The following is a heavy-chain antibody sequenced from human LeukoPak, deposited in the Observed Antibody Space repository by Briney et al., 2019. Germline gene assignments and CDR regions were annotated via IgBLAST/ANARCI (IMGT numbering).Heavy chain of an antibody. CDR2: ISGSGGST. Sequence: GGSLRLSCAASGCTFRSYAMSWVRQAPGKGLEWVSAISGSGGSTYYADSVNRRFTISGDNSKNTLYLQMHSLRAEDAAVYYCAKDSRYSGYDFPFWDYWGQGTLVTVSS. D-gene: IGHD5-12*01. CDR1: GCTFRSYA. V-gene: IGHV3-23*01. CDR3: AKDSRYSGYDFPFWDY. J-gene: IGHJ4*02.